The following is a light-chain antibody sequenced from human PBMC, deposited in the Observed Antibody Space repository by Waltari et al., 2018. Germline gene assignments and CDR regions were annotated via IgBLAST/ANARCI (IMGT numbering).Light chain of an antibody. J-gene: IGKJ2*03. CDR1: PSVSSSY. Sequence: EIVLTQSPGTLSLSPGERATLSCRASPSVSSSYLAWYQQKPGRAPRRLIYGGSSRATGIPDRFSGCGSGTDFTLTISRLEPEDFAVYYCQQYGSSPYSFGQGTKLEIK. V-gene: IGKV3-20*01. CDR3: QQYGSSPYS. CDR2: GGS.